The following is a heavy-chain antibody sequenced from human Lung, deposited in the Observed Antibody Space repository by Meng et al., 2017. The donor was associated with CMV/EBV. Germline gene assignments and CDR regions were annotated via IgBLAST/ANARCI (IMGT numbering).Heavy chain of an antibody. V-gene: IGHV4-34*01. Sequence: SXTXXLTXAVYGGSFSGYYWSWIRQPPGKGLEWIGEINHSGSTNYNPSLKSRVTISVDTSKNQFSLKLSSVTAADTAVYYCARMVVAPLVFDYWGQETLVXVSS. D-gene: IGHD2-15*01. CDR3: ARMVVAPLVFDY. CDR1: GGSFSGYY. J-gene: IGHJ4*02. CDR2: INHSGST.